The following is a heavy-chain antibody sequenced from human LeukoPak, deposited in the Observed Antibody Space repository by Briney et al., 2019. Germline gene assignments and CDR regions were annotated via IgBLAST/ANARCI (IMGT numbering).Heavy chain of an antibody. J-gene: IGHJ5*02. Sequence: GGSLRLSCTVSGFTVSNNYMSWVRQAPGKGLEWVSIIYSGGTTYYADSVKGRFTISRHTSENTLYLQMNSLRTEDTAVYYCARGLQQQLGWFDPWGQGTLVTVSS. D-gene: IGHD6-13*01. CDR1: GFTVSNNY. V-gene: IGHV3-53*04. CDR3: ARGLQQQLGWFDP. CDR2: IYSGGTT.